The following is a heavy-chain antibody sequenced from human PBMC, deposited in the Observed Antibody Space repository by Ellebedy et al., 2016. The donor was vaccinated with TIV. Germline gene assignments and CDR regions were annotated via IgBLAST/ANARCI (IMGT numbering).Heavy chain of an antibody. CDR1: GGSISSSSYY. Sequence: GSLRLSXSVSGGSISSSSYYCDWIRQPPGKGLEWIGSIYSSGRTHYNPSLKSRATISVDTSKNHFSLRLSSVTAADTAVYYCASHRSGIVLVPAHYGMDVWGHGTTVTVSS. CDR2: IYSSGRT. CDR3: ASHRSGIVLVPAHYGMDV. J-gene: IGHJ6*02. V-gene: IGHV4-39*02. D-gene: IGHD2-2*01.